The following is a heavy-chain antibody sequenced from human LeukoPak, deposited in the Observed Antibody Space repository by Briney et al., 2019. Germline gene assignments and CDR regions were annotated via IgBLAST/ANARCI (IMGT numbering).Heavy chain of an antibody. CDR1: GFTFSSYA. V-gene: IGHV3-30-3*01. CDR3: ARAQGGYDPFDY. Sequence: GGSLRLSCAASGFTFSSYAMHWVRQAPGKGLEWVAVISYDGSNKYYADSVKGRFTISRDNSKNTLYLQMNSLRAEDTAVHYCARAQGGYDPFDYWGQGTLVTVSS. J-gene: IGHJ4*02. CDR2: ISYDGSNK. D-gene: IGHD5-12*01.